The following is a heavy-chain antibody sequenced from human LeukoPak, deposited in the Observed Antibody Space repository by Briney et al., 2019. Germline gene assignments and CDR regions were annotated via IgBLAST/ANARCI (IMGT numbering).Heavy chain of an antibody. CDR1: DYSISSGYY. CDR3: ARDLYNWFDP. J-gene: IGHJ5*02. V-gene: IGHV4-38-2*02. Sequence: SETLSLTCAVSDYSISSGYYWGWIRQPPGKGLEWIGSIYHSGSTYYNPSLKSRVTISVDTSRNQFSLKLSSVTAADTAVYYCARDLYNWFDPWGQGTLVTVSS. D-gene: IGHD2/OR15-2a*01. CDR2: IYHSGST.